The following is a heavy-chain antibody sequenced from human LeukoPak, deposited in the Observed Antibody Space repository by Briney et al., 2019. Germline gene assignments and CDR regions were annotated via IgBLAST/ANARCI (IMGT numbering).Heavy chain of an antibody. CDR2: VIPILSIG. J-gene: IGHJ3*02. V-gene: IGHV1-69*04. D-gene: IGHD5-24*01. Sequence: SVKVSCKASGGTFSNYAINWVRQAPGRGLEWMGRVIPILSIGNYAQKFQGRVTITADKSTRTAYMELSSLRSEDTVVYYCARALRDGYSVGAFDIWGQGTMVTVSS. CDR1: GGTFSNYA. CDR3: ARALRDGYSVGAFDI.